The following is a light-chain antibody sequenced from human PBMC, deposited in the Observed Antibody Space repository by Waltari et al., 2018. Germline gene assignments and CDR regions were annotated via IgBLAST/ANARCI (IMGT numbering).Light chain of an antibody. CDR1: QSISRH. CDR3: QQYNEWPPLT. J-gene: IGKJ4*01. CDR2: GAS. Sequence: VMTQSPATLSVSPGERVTLSCRASQSISRHLAWYQQKPGQAPRLLIYGASNRTTVIPARFSGSGSGTEFTLTISSLESEDFAVYFCQQYNEWPPLTFGGGTKVEI. V-gene: IGKV3-15*01.